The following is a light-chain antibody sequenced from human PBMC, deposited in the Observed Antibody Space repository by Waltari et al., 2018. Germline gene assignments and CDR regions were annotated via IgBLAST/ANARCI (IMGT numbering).Light chain of an antibody. V-gene: IGKV3-20*01. J-gene: IGKJ1*01. CDR3: QQYGTSPPWT. CDR1: QSVSSSY. Sequence: EIVLTQSPGTLSLSPGERATLSCRASQSVSSSYLAWYQQKPGQAPRLLIYGASSGATGIPDRFSGSGSGTDFTLTISRLEPEDSAVYYCQQYGTSPPWTFGQGTKVEIK. CDR2: GAS.